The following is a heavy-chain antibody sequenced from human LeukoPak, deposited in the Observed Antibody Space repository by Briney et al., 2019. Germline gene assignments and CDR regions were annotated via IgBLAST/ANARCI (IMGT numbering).Heavy chain of an antibody. D-gene: IGHD2-2*02. CDR3: ARDNTYMFDY. V-gene: IGHV3-74*01. CDR1: GFSFSSYW. J-gene: IGHJ4*02. CDR2: INTDGRTT. Sequence: GGSLRLSCAASGFSFSSYWMNWVRQAPGKGLVWVAHINTDGRTTTYADSVKGRSTVARDNAKNTLYLEMNRLRAEDTAVYYCARDNTYMFDYWGQGTQVTVSS.